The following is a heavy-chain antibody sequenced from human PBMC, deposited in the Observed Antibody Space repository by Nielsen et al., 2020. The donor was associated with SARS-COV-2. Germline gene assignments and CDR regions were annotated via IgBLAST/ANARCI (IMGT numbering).Heavy chain of an antibody. Sequence: GESLKISCAASGFTFANYGIHWVRQVAGRGLEWVAIVSRDGSDTFYVDSVKGRFTISRDNSKNTLSLQMNSLSAEDTAVYYCAKGNAMIVVGMTFDYWGQGTLVTVSS. CDR2: VSRDGSDT. J-gene: IGHJ4*02. D-gene: IGHD3-22*01. CDR3: AKGNAMIVVGMTFDY. CDR1: GFTFANYG. V-gene: IGHV3-30*18.